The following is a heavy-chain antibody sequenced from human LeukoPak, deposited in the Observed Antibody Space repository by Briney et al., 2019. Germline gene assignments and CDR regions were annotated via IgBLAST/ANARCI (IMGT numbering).Heavy chain of an antibody. CDR2: ISYDGSNK. Sequence: GGSLRLSCAASGFTFSSYAMHWVRQAPGKGLEWVAVISYDGSNKYYADSVKGRFTISRDNSKNTLYLQMNSLRAEDTAVYYCAKGRGYSYGYLGGPDFDYWGQGTLVTVSS. CDR1: GFTFSSYA. D-gene: IGHD5-18*01. V-gene: IGHV3-30*04. CDR3: AKGRGYSYGYLGGPDFDY. J-gene: IGHJ4*02.